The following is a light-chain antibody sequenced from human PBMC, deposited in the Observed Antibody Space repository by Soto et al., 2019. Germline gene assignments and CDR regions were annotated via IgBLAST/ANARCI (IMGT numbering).Light chain of an antibody. Sequence: QSALAQPASVYESPGQSITISCTGTSSDVGAYNYVSWFQQHPGKAPRLMIFEVNKRPSGISDRFSGSRSGNTASLTISGLQTEDEADYYCASFTTANTWLFGGGT. V-gene: IGLV2-14*01. CDR2: EVN. J-gene: IGLJ2*01. CDR1: SSDVGAYNY. CDR3: ASFTTANTWL.